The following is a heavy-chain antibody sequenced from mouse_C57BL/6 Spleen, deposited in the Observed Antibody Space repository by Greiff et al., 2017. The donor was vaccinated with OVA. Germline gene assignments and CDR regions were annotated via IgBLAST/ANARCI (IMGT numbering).Heavy chain of an antibody. CDR1: GFTFSDYG. J-gene: IGHJ2*01. CDR2: ISSGSSTI. CDR3: ARFPLLRYYFDY. Sequence: EVKLQESGGGLVKPGGSLKLSCAASGFTFSDYGMHWVRQAPEKGLEWVAYISSGSSTIYYADTVKGRFTISRDNAKNTLFLQMTSLRSEDTAMYYCARFPLLRYYFDYWGQGTTLTVSS. V-gene: IGHV5-17*01. D-gene: IGHD1-1*01.